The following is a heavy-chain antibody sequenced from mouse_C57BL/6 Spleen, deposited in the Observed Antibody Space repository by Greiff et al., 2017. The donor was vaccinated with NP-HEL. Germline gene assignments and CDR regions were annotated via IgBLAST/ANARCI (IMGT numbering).Heavy chain of an antibody. CDR3: ATDGELGNYAMDY. V-gene: IGHV3-6*01. CDR2: ISYDGSN. D-gene: IGHD4-1*01. Sequence: ESGPGLVKPSQSLSLTCSVTGYSITSGYYWNWIRQFPGNKLEWMGYISYDGSNNYNPSLKNRISITRDTSKNQFFLKLNSVTTEDTATYYCATDGELGNYAMDYWGQGTSVTVSS. CDR1: GYSITSGYY. J-gene: IGHJ4*01.